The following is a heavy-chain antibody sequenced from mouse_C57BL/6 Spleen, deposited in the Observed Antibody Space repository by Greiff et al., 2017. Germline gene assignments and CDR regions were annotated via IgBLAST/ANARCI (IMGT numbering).Heavy chain of an antibody. CDR3: ARGSGYEDAMDY. Sequence: VQLKESGPGLVKPSQSLSLTCSVTGYSITSGYYWNWIRQFPGNKLEWMGYISYDGSNNYNPSLKNRISITRDTSKNQFFLKLNSVTTEDTATYYCARGSGYEDAMDYWGQGTSVTVSS. CDR1: GYSITSGYY. D-gene: IGHD3-2*02. J-gene: IGHJ4*01. CDR2: ISYDGSN. V-gene: IGHV3-6*01.